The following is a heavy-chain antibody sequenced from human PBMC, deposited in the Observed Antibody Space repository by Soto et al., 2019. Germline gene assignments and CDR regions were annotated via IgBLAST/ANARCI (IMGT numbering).Heavy chain of an antibody. D-gene: IGHD6-13*01. CDR3: ARDIAATGTRWFDP. V-gene: IGHV1-18*04. J-gene: IGHJ5*02. CDR1: AYTFTSYG. CDR2: ISADNGNT. Sequence: AAVKVSCKASAYTFTSYGIIWVRQAPGPGLEWRGWISADNGNTNYAQKVQGRVTMSTDTSTSKAYMELRSLRSDDTAVYFCARDIAATGTRWFDPWGQGTLVTVSS.